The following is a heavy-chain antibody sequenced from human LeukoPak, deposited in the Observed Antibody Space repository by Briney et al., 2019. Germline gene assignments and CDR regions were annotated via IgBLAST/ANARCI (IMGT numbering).Heavy chain of an antibody. D-gene: IGHD6-13*01. CDR1: GFTFSSYG. Sequence: GGSLRLSCAASGFTFSSYGTHWVRQAPGKGLEWVAYIKSNIYYADSVKGRFTISRDNAKNLLYLQMNSLAADDTAVYYCARDDTSSWYQEYWGQGTLVTVSS. J-gene: IGHJ4*02. CDR3: ARDDTSSWYQEY. CDR2: IKSNI. V-gene: IGHV3-21*05.